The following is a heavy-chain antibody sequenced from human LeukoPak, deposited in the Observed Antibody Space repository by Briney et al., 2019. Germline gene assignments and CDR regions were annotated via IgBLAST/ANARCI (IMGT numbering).Heavy chain of an antibody. CDR3: AREQSGYSYGPPGYYYYYMDV. J-gene: IGHJ6*03. Sequence: SETLSLTCTVSGGSISSGSYYWSWIRQPAGKGLEWIGRIYTSGSTNYNPSLKSRVTISVDTSKNQFSLKLSSVTAADTAVYYCAREQSGYSYGPPGYYYYYMDVWGKGTTVTVSS. CDR1: GGSISSGSYY. D-gene: IGHD5-18*01. CDR2: IYTSGST. V-gene: IGHV4-61*02.